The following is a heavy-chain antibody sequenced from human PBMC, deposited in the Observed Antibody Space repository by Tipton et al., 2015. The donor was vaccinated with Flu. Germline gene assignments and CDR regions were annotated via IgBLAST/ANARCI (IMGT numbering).Heavy chain of an antibody. J-gene: IGHJ5*02. Sequence: LRLSCAVSGASVSNYYWSWIRQPPGKGLEWIGYIYNNQNIKYNPSLKSRVTITVDTSKNHFSLKLTSVTAADTAVYYCARAPGRPCSANACPNWFDPCGQGTLVTASS. D-gene: IGHD2-15*01. CDR3: ARAPGRPCSANACPNWFDP. CDR1: GASVSNYY. V-gene: IGHV4-59*02. CDR2: IYNNQNI.